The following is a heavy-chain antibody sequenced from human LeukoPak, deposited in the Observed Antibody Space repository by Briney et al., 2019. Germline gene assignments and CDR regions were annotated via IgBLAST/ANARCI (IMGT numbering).Heavy chain of an antibody. V-gene: IGHV3-23*01. J-gene: IGHJ4*02. CDR3: AKDPGDYTTFDY. CDR2: ISASGRST. CDR1: GFTFSTYG. D-gene: IGHD4-17*01. Sequence: GGSLRLSCAASGFTFSTYGMSWVRQAPGKGLEWVSVISASGRSTYYADSVKGRFTISRDNSKNTLHLQMNSLRVEDTAVYYCAKDPGDYTTFDYWGQGTLVTVSS.